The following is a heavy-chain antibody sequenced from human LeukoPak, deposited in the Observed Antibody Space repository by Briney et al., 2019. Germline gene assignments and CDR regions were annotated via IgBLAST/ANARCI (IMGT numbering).Heavy chain of an antibody. V-gene: IGHV4-61*02. CDR1: GGSISSGSYY. D-gene: IGHD3-10*01. Sequence: SETLSLTCTVSGGSISSGSYYWSSIRQPAGKGLEWIGRIYTSGSTNYNPSLKSRVTISVDTSKNHFSLKLSSVTAADTAVYYCARLWFGEVPPLYYYYYMDVWGKGTTVTVSS. CDR2: IYTSGST. CDR3: ARLWFGEVPPLYYYYYMDV. J-gene: IGHJ6*03.